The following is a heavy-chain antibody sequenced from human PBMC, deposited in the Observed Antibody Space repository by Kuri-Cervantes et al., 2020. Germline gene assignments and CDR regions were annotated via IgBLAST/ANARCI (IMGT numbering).Heavy chain of an antibody. J-gene: IGHJ6*02. CDR2: ISGSGGST. CDR3: ARDPPYYDILTGYYSTGFWWYYGMDV. D-gene: IGHD3-9*01. Sequence: ETLSLTCAASGFTFSNAWMSWVRQAPGKGLEWVSAISGSGGSTYYADSVKGRFTISRDNSKNTLYLQMNSLRAEDTAVYYCARDPPYYDILTGYYSTGFWWYYGMDVWGQGTTVTVSS. CDR1: GFTFSNAW. V-gene: IGHV3-23*01.